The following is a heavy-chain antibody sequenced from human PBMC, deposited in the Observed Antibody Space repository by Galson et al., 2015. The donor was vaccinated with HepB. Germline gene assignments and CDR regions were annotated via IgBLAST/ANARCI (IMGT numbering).Heavy chain of an antibody. CDR2: IDGGGHST. CDR1: GFTFSGYA. D-gene: IGHD2-2*01. J-gene: IGHJ4*02. V-gene: IGHV3-23*01. CDR3: AKIDRSTSPTGMDY. Sequence: SLRLSCAASGFTFSGYAMNWVRQAPGKGLEWVSGIDGGGHSTYYADSAKGRFTISRDNSKNTVYLQMTSLRAEDTATYFCAKIDRSTSPTGMDYWGQGTLVTVSS.